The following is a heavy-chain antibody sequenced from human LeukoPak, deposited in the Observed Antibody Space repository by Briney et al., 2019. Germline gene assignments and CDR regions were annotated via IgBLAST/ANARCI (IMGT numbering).Heavy chain of an antibody. J-gene: IGHJ6*02. D-gene: IGHD5-18*01. CDR3: ARADTGWYYGMDV. CDR1: GYTFTSYG. Sequence: GASVKVSCEASGYTFTSYGISWERQAPGQGLEWMGWISAYNGNTNYAQKLQGRVTMTTDTSTSTAYMELRSLRSDDTAVYCCARADTGWYYGMDVWGQGTTVTVSS. CDR2: ISAYNGNT. V-gene: IGHV1-18*01.